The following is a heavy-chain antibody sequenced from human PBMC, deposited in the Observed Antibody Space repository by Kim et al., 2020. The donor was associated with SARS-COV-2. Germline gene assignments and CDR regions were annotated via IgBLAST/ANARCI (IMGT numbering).Heavy chain of an antibody. CDR2: T. J-gene: IGHJ5*01. Sequence: TTYPDTGTSRFTISRDNAKNKLYLQMNSLRAEDTAMYYCAREGAVAANDSWGQGTLVTVSS. CDR3: AREGAVAANDS. D-gene: IGHD6-19*01. V-gene: IGHV3-74*01.